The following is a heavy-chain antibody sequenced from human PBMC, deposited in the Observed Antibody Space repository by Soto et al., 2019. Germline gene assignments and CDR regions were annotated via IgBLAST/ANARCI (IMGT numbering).Heavy chain of an antibody. CDR1: GFSLSTSGVG. CDR3: AHRHNHLVDCSGGSYQASVFDY. J-gene: IGHJ4*02. Sequence: SGPTLVNPTQTVTLTFTVSGFSLSTSGVGVGWIRQPPGKALEWLALIYWDDDRRYSPSLKSRLTITKDSSKNQVVLTMTNMDPVDTATYYCAHRHNHLVDCSGGSYQASVFDYWAQGTLVTVSS. CDR2: IYWDDDR. D-gene: IGHD2-15*01. V-gene: IGHV2-5*02.